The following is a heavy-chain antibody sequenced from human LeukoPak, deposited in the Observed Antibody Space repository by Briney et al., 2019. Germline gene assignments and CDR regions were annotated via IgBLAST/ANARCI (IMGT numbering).Heavy chain of an antibody. CDR2: IYYSGST. CDR1: GGSISSSSYY. CDR3: ARHSPPSPCRGGSCSSPPEDDP. V-gene: IGHV4-39*01. J-gene: IGHJ5*02. D-gene: IGHD2-15*01. Sequence: PSETLSLTCTVSGGSISSSSYYWGWIRQPPGKGLEWIGSIYYSGSTYYNPSLKSRVTISVDTSKNQFSLKLSSVTAADTAVYYCARHSPPSPCRGGSCSSPPEDDPWGQGTLVTVSS.